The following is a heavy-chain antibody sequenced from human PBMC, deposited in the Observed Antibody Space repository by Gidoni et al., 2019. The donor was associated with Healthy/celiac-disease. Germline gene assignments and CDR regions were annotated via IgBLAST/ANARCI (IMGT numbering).Heavy chain of an antibody. V-gene: IGHV3-74*01. Sequence: EVQLVESGGGLVQPGGSMRLSCEASGFTFRSYWMHLVRQAPGKGLVWVSRINSDGSSTSYADSVKCRFTISRDNAKNTLYLQMNSLRAEDTAVYYCARDEYYDFWSGYYGYYYGMDVWGQGTTVTVSS. CDR2: INSDGSST. CDR3: ARDEYYDFWSGYYGYYYGMDV. CDR1: GFTFRSYW. D-gene: IGHD3-3*01. J-gene: IGHJ6*02.